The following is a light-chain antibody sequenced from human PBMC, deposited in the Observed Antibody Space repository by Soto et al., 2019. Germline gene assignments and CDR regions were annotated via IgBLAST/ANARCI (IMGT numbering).Light chain of an antibody. Sequence: QSVLTQPPSVSGAPGQRGTISFTGSSSNIGAGYDVHWYQQLPGTAPKLLIYHNSDRPSGVPDRFSGSKSGTSASLAITGLQAEDEADYYCQSYDSGLSAFYVFGTGTKVTVL. CDR2: HNS. V-gene: IGLV1-40*01. J-gene: IGLJ1*01. CDR3: QSYDSGLSAFYV. CDR1: SSNIGAGYD.